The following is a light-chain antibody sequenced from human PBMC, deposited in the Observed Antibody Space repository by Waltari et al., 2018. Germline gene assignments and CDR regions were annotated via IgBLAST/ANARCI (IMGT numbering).Light chain of an antibody. CDR1: RNINNN. CDR3: QHFHSWPLT. J-gene: IGKJ4*01. V-gene: IGKV3-15*01. CDR2: GAS. Sequence: EVVMTQSPATLSVSPGERATLSCRASRNINNNLAWYHQIPGQAPRLLIYGASTRANGIPARFSGSGSGTEFTLTISSLQSEDFAVYYCQHFHSWPLTFGGGTKVEIK.